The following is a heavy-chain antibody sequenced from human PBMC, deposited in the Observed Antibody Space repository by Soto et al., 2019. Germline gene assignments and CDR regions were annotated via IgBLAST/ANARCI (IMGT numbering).Heavy chain of an antibody. CDR2: ISYDGSHK. V-gene: IGHV3-30*18. Sequence: QVQLVESGGGVVQPGRSLRVSCVASGFTFSSYGMHWVRQAPGKGLEWLALISYDGSHKYYADSAKGRFTISRDNSKNTLYMPMNTLSTEDTAVYYCAKDIATDCVGDCHPTDSWGQGPLVTVSS. CDR3: AKDIATDCVGDCHPTDS. D-gene: IGHD2-21*02. J-gene: IGHJ4*02. CDR1: GFTFSSYG.